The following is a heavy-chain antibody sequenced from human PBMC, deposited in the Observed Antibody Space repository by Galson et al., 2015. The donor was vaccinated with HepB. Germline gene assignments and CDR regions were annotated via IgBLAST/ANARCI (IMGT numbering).Heavy chain of an antibody. CDR1: GYSFTSYW. CDR3: ARLSLGDIVVVPAGSPANWFDP. D-gene: IGHD2-2*01. V-gene: IGHV5-10-1*01. Sequence: QSGAEVKKPGESLRISCKGSGYSFTSYWISWVRQMPGKGLEWMGRIDPSDSYTNYSPSFQGHVTISADKSISTAYLQWSSLKASDTAMYYCARLSLGDIVVVPAGSPANWFDPWGQGTLVTVSS. J-gene: IGHJ5*02. CDR2: IDPSDSYT.